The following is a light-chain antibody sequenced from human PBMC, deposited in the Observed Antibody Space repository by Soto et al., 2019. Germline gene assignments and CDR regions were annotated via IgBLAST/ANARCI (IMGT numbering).Light chain of an antibody. CDR1: SSDIGNYNL. J-gene: IGLJ2*01. CDR2: EDT. V-gene: IGLV2-23*01. CDR3: CTYAGTGTIL. Sequence: QSALTQSASVSGSPGQSITISGTGTSSDIGNYNLVSWYQQHPDKAPKLMIYEDTERPSGVSSRFSGSKSGNTASLTISGLQAEDEADYYYCTYAGTGTILFGGGTKVTVL.